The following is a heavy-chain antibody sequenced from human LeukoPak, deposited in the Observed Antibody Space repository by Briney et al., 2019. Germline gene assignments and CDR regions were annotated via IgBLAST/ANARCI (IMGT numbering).Heavy chain of an antibody. J-gene: IGHJ4*02. Sequence: HPGGSLRLSCAASGFTFSSYAMSWVRQAPGKGLEWVSAISGSGGSTYYADSVKGRFTISRDNSKNTLYLQMNSLRAEDTAVYYCAKEIYYDSSGYYYYWGQGTLVTVSS. D-gene: IGHD3-22*01. CDR1: GFTFSSYA. CDR3: AKEIYYDSSGYYYY. CDR2: ISGSGGST. V-gene: IGHV3-23*01.